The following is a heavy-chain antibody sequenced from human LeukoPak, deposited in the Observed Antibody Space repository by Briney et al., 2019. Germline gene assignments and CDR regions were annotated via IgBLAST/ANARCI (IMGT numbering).Heavy chain of an antibody. J-gene: IGHJ4*02. CDR2: ISWEGSTT. V-gene: IGHV3-43*01. Sequence: GGSLRLSCATSGFAFVAHTMHCVRELPGKGVEWVSLISWEGSTTYYADSAKDRFTISRDTNKNSPFLQINSLRPEDSALYYCAKARSSSWSYLESWGQGTLVTVSS. CDR1: GFAFVAHT. CDR3: AKARSSSWSYLES. D-gene: IGHD6-13*01.